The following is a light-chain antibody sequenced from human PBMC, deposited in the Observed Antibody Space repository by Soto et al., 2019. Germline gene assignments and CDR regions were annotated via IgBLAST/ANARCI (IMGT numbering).Light chain of an antibody. CDR3: SSYAGSNFYV. J-gene: IGLJ1*01. Sequence: QSVLTQPLSASGSPGQSVTISCTGTSSDVGGYNYVSWYQQHPGKAPKLMVYAVSKRPSGVPDRFSGSKSGNTASLTVSGLQAEDEADYYCSSYAGSNFYVFGTGTKVTVL. CDR1: SSDVGGYNY. V-gene: IGLV2-8*01. CDR2: AVS.